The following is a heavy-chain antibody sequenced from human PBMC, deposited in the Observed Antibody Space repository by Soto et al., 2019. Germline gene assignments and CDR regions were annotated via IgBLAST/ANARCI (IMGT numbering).Heavy chain of an antibody. CDR1: GYTFTRYT. D-gene: IGHD2-15*01. J-gene: IGHJ5*02. V-gene: IGHV1-3*01. CDR2: INPDNGNT. CDR3: ARGIATGQLDP. Sequence: QVQLVQSGAEVKKPGASVKISCKASGYTFTRYTMNWVRQAPGQRLEWMGWINPDNGNTKSSQKFQDRVIITRDTSASTAYMDLSSLRSEDTAVSCCARGIATGQLDPWGQGTLVTVSS.